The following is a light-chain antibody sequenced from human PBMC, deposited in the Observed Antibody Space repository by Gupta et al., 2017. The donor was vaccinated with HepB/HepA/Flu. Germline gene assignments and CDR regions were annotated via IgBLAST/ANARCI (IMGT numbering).Light chain of an antibody. V-gene: IGLV3-19*01. Sequence: SSALTHDLPVSVALGQPVSITCQGDSLRNYYASWFQQTPGQAPKLVLYGNNIRPPGIPDRLSGSNSGNTASLTIAGTQAEDEADYYCNCRDSSGNVVFGGGTRLTVL. CDR1: SLRNYY. CDR3: NCRDSSGNVV. J-gene: IGLJ2*01. CDR2: GNN.